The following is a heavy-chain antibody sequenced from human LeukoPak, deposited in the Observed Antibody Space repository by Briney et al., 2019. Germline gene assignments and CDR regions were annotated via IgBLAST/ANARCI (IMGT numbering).Heavy chain of an antibody. J-gene: IGHJ4*02. D-gene: IGHD3-10*01. V-gene: IGHV4-4*02. Sequence: PSETLSLTCAVSGGSISSSNWWSWVRQPPGKGLEWIGEIYHSGSTNYNPSLKSRVTISVDTSKNQFSLKLSSVTAADTAVYYCARGNYNYYGSGSPFDYWGQGTLVTVSS. CDR2: IYHSGST. CDR3: ARGNYNYYGSGSPFDY. CDR1: GGSISSSNW.